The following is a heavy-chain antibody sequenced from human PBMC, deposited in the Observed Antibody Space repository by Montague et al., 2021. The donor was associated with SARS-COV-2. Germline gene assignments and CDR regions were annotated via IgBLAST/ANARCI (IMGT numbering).Heavy chain of an antibody. J-gene: IGHJ6*02. CDR1: GDSVSSNSAA. CDR2: TYYRSKWYN. D-gene: IGHD3-10*01. CDR3: ARGIWFGELLTGYYYCGMDV. Sequence: CAISGDSVSSNSAAWNWIRQSPSRGLEWLGRTYYRSKWYNDYAVSVKSRITTNPDTSKNQFSLQLNSVTPEDTAVYYCARGIWFGELLTGYYYCGMDVWGQGTTVTVSS. V-gene: IGHV6-1*01.